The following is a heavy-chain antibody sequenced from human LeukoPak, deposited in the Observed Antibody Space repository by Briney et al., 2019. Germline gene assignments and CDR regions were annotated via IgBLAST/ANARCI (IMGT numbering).Heavy chain of an antibody. CDR1: SGSISSGVYY. CDR2: IYYSGST. Sequence: SQTLSLTCPVSSGSISSGVYYWSWIRQHPGKGLEWIGYIYYSGSTYYNPSLKSRVTISVDTSKNQFSLKLSSVTAADTAVYYCARGVRGQQLSNFACGGRETLVTFSS. J-gene: IGHJ4*02. D-gene: IGHD5-24*01. V-gene: IGHV4-31*03. CDR3: ARGVRGQQLSNFAC.